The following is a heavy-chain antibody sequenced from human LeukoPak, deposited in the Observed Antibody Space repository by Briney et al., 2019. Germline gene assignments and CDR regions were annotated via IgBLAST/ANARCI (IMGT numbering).Heavy chain of an antibody. Sequence: SSETLSLTCAVYGGSFSGYYWSWIRQPPGKGLEWIGEINHSGSTNYNPSLKSRVTISVDTSKNQFSLKLSSVTAADTAVYYCARGLYDFWSLYNWFDPWGQGTLVTVSS. CDR1: GGSFSGYY. CDR3: ARGLYDFWSLYNWFDP. J-gene: IGHJ5*02. CDR2: INHSGST. D-gene: IGHD3-3*01. V-gene: IGHV4-34*01.